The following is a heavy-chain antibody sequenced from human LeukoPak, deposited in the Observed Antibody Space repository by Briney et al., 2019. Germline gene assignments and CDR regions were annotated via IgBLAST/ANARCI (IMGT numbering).Heavy chain of an antibody. Sequence: ASVKVSCKASGYTFTSYGISWVRQAPGQGLEWMGWISAYNGNTNYAQKLQGRVTMTTDTSTSTAYMELRSLRSDDTAVYYCVRDHVLAGPGIVATSAFDIWGQGTMVTVSS. CDR1: GYTFTSYG. V-gene: IGHV1-18*01. CDR3: VRDHVLAGPGIVATSAFDI. J-gene: IGHJ3*02. D-gene: IGHD5-12*01. CDR2: ISAYNGNT.